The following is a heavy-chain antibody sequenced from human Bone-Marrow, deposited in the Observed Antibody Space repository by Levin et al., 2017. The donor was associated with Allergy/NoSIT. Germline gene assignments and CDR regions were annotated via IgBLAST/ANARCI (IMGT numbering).Heavy chain of an antibody. Sequence: LSLPCAASGFTFRNYAMHWVRQAPGKGLDWVAVISYDGSNKFYSDSVKGRFTISRDNSKNTLYLQMNSLRAEDTALYYCARDTLSSSGWFYYFGMDVWGQGTTVTVSS. J-gene: IGHJ6*02. CDR2: ISYDGSNK. CDR3: ARDTLSSSGWFYYFGMDV. CDR1: GFTFRNYA. D-gene: IGHD6-19*01. V-gene: IGHV3-30-3*01.